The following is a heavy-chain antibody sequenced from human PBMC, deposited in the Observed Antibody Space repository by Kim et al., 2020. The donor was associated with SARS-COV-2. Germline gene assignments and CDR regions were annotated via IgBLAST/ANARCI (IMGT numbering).Heavy chain of an antibody. V-gene: IGHV1-18*01. J-gene: IGHJ3*02. CDR3: ARRHCISTSCPGFDAFDI. D-gene: IGHD2-2*01. CDR1: GYTFTSYG. CDR2: ISAYNGNT. Sequence: ASVKVSCKASGYTFTSYGISWVRQAPGQGLEWMGWISAYNGNTNYAQKLQGRVTMTTDTSTSTAYMELRSLRSDDTAVYYCARRHCISTSCPGFDAFDIWGQGTMVTVSS.